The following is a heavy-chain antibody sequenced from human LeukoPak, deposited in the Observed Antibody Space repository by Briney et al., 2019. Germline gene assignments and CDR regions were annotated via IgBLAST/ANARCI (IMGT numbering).Heavy chain of an antibody. D-gene: IGHD2-15*01. CDR2: ISSSSSYI. V-gene: IGHV3-21*01. J-gene: IGHJ4*02. CDR1: GFTFSSHS. Sequence: PGGSLRLSCAASGFTFSSHSMNWVRQAPGKGLEWVSSISSSSSYIYYADSVKGRFTISRDNAKNSLYLQMNSLRAEDTAVYYCARTPGYCSGGSCYHFDYWGQGTLVTVSS. CDR3: ARTPGYCSGGSCYHFDY.